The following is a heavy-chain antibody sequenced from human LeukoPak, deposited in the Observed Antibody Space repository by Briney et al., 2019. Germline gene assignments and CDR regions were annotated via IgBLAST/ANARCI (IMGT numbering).Heavy chain of an antibody. Sequence: GGSLRLSCAASGFTFSSYEMNWVRQAPGRGLEWVSYISGSGVTMYYADSVKGRFTISRDDAKNSLYLQMNSLRAEDTAVYYCAREDIRLVYFDYWGQGTLVTVSS. V-gene: IGHV3-48*03. CDR2: ISGSGVTM. J-gene: IGHJ4*02. CDR3: AREDIRLVYFDY. CDR1: GFTFSSYE. D-gene: IGHD6-19*01.